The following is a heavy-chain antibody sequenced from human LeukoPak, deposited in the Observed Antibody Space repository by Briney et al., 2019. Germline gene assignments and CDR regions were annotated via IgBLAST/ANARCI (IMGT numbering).Heavy chain of an antibody. J-gene: IGHJ6*03. D-gene: IGHD1-26*01. CDR2: IYPGDSDT. Sequence: GESLKVSCKGSGYSFASYWIGWVRQMPGKGLEWMGIIYPGDSDTRYSPSFQGQVTISADKSISTAYLQWSSLKASDTAMYYCVRVYGPATVYYYMDVWGKGTTVTVSS. CDR1: GYSFASYW. V-gene: IGHV5-51*01. CDR3: VRVYGPATVYYYMDV.